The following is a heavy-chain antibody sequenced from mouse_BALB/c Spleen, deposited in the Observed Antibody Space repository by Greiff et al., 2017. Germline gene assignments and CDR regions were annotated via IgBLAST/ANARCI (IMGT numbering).Heavy chain of an antibody. D-gene: IGHD2-10*01. Sequence: VQLKESGPGLVKPSQSLSLTCTVTGYSITSDYAWNWIRQFPGNKLEWMGYISYSGSTSYNPSLKSRISITRDTSKNQFFLQLNSVTTEDTATYYCASYYGNYNYAMDYWGQGTSVTVSS. CDR2: ISYSGST. J-gene: IGHJ4*01. CDR1: GYSITSDYA. V-gene: IGHV3-2*02. CDR3: ASYYGNYNYAMDY.